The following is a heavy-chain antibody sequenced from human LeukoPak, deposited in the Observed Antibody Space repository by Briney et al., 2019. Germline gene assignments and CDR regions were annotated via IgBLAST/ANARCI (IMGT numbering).Heavy chain of an antibody. D-gene: IGHD1-14*01. CDR2: LNPNSGNT. Sequence: ASVKVSCKASGYTFTSHDINWVRQATGQGLEWMGWLNPNSGNTGYAQKFQDRVTITRNTSISTAYMELSSLRSEDTAVYYCARGPPGASPTNPFDYWGQGTLVTVSS. V-gene: IGHV1-8*03. CDR3: ARGPPGASPTNPFDY. J-gene: IGHJ4*02. CDR1: GYTFTSHD.